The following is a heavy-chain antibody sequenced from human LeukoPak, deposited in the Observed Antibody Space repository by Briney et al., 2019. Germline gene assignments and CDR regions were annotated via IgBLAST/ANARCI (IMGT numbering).Heavy chain of an antibody. CDR3: AREESGGYFDY. J-gene: IGHJ4*02. CDR1: GSTFTNYY. D-gene: IGHD2-8*02. CDR2: INPTGSNT. V-gene: IGHV1-46*01. Sequence: ASVKVSCKSSGSTFTNYYMHWLRQAPGQRLEWMGLINPTGSNTNYAQKFRGRVTMTRDTSTTTVYMELSSLRSEDTAVYYCAREESGGYFDYWGQGTLVTVSS.